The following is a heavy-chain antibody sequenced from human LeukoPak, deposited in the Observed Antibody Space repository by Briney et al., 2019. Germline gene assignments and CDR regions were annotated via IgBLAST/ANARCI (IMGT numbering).Heavy chain of an antibody. J-gene: IGHJ4*02. D-gene: IGHD6-6*01. CDR2: IKQDGSEK. Sequence: GGSLRLSCAASGVTFSSYWMSWVRQAPGKGLEWVANIKQDGSEKYYVDSVKGRFTISRDNAKNSLYLQMNSLRAEDTAVYYCARAGSGGSSPIFDYWGQGTLVTVSS. V-gene: IGHV3-7*01. CDR1: GVTFSSYW. CDR3: ARAGSGGSSPIFDY.